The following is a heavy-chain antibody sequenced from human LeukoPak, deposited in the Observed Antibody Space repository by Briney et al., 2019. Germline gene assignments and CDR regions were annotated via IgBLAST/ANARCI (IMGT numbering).Heavy chain of an antibody. CDR1: GFTFGDYA. J-gene: IGHJ4*02. Sequence: GGSLRLSCTTSGFTFGDYAMSWFRQAPGKGLEWVSFIRSKPYGATTEYAASVKGRFTISRDDSRNSIYMQMNSLKTEDTAVYYCAREDKSGSYFLGPFDYWGQGILVTISS. D-gene: IGHD1-26*01. V-gene: IGHV3-49*03. CDR3: AREDKSGSYFLGPFDY. CDR2: IRSKPYGATT.